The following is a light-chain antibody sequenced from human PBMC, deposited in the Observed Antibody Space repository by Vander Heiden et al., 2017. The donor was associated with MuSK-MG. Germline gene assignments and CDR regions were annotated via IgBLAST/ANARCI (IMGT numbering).Light chain of an antibody. CDR3: SSYAGSNNFGV. V-gene: IGLV2-8*01. CDR1: SSDVGGYNY. J-gene: IGLJ1*01. Sequence: QSALTQPPSASGSPGQSVTISCTGTSSDVGGYNYVSWYQQHPGKAPKLMIYEVNKRPSGVPDRFSGSKSGNTASLTVSGLQAEEEADYYCSSYAGSNNFGVFGTGTKVTVL. CDR2: EVN.